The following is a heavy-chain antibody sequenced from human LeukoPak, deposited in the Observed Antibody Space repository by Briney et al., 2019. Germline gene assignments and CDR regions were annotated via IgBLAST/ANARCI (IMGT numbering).Heavy chain of an antibody. V-gene: IGHV3-66*01. CDR2: IYSGGST. CDR1: GFTVSSNY. Sequence: GGSLRLSCAASGFTVSSNYMSWVRQAPGKGLEWVSIIYSGGSTYYADSVKGRFTVSRDNSKNTLYLQMNSLRAEDTAVYYCASAVALDYWGQGTLVTVSS. J-gene: IGHJ4*02. CDR3: ASAVALDY.